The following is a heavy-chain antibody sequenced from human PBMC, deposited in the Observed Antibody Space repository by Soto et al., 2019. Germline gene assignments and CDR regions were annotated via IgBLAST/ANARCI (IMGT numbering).Heavy chain of an antibody. Sequence: ASVKVSCKSSGFTFSTYDISWVRQASGQGLEWMGWMNPNTGNTGYAQNFQGRVTMTRNTSISTAYMELSSLRSEDTAVYFCGRRKERSGPHYFDYWGQGTLVTVSS. CDR1: GFTFSTYD. V-gene: IGHV1-8*01. J-gene: IGHJ4*02. D-gene: IGHD6-25*01. CDR2: MNPNTGNT. CDR3: GRRKERSGPHYFDY.